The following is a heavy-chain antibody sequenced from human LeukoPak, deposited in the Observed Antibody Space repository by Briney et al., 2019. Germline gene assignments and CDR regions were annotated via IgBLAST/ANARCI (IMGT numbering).Heavy chain of an antibody. D-gene: IGHD2-15*01. Sequence: SETLSLTCTVSGGSISSYYWSWIRQPAGKGLERIGRIYTSGSTNYNPSLKSRVTMSVDTSKNQFSLKLSSVTAADTAVYYCARDSCSGGSCYLYFDYWGQGTLVTVSS. V-gene: IGHV4-4*07. CDR2: IYTSGST. CDR3: ARDSCSGGSCYLYFDY. J-gene: IGHJ4*02. CDR1: GGSISSYY.